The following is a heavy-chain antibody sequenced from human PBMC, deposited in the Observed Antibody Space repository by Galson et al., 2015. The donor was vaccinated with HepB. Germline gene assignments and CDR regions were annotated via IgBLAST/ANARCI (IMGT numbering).Heavy chain of an antibody. V-gene: IGHV4-59*01. Sequence: SETLSLTCTVSGGSIGTYYWSWIRQPPGQGLEWIAYIYDSGSTYYGGSTRYNPSLQSRVTISVDASKNQLSLELTSVTAADTAVYYCAKTSGSYPFDSWGQGTLVTVSS. CDR2: IYDSGSTYYGGST. J-gene: IGHJ4*02. CDR3: AKTSGSYPFDS. CDR1: GGSIGTYY. D-gene: IGHD1-26*01.